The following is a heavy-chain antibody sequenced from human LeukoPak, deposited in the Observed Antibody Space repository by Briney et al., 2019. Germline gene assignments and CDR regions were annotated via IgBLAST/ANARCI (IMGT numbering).Heavy chain of an antibody. CDR3: ARDGLPQQLVTLVYYYYYMDV. Sequence: ASVKVSCKASGYTFTSYGISWVRQAPGQGLEWMGWISAYNGNTNYAQKLQGRVTMTTDTSTSTAYMELRSLRSDDTAVYYCARDGLPQQLVTLVYYYYYMDVWGKGTTVTVSS. D-gene: IGHD6-13*01. V-gene: IGHV1-18*01. CDR1: GYTFTSYG. J-gene: IGHJ6*03. CDR2: ISAYNGNT.